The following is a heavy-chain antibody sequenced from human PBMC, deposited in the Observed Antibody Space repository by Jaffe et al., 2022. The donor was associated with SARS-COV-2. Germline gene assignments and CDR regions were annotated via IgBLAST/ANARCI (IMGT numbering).Heavy chain of an antibody. CDR2: ISWNSGSI. Sequence: EVQLVESGGGLVQPGRSLRLSCAASGFTFDDYAMHWVRQAPGKGLEWVSGISWNSGSIGYADSVKGRFTISRDNAKNSLYLQMNSLRAEDTALYYCAKVLNPSFGMDVWGQGTTVTVSS. V-gene: IGHV3-9*01. CDR1: GFTFDDYA. CDR3: AKVLNPSFGMDV. J-gene: IGHJ6*02.